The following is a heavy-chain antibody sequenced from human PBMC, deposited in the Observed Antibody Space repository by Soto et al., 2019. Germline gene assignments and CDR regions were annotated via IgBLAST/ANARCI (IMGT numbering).Heavy chain of an antibody. V-gene: IGHV4-30-4*01. CDR2: IYAGGTT. Sequence: QVQLQESGPGLVNPSQTLSLTCTVSGGSIRSDDYIWSWIRQSPGRGLEWIGHIYAGGTTYTNPSLRSRLSISVDTSRTFSLDLTSVTAADTAVYYCARGPSGDKVDYWGQGALVTASS. CDR3: ARGPSGDKVDY. J-gene: IGHJ4*02. CDR1: GGSIRSDDYI. D-gene: IGHD7-27*01.